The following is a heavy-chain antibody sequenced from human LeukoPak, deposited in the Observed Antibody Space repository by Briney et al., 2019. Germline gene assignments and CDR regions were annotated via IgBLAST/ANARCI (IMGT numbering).Heavy chain of an antibody. CDR3: ARVLGIAAAGTFDY. J-gene: IGHJ4*02. Sequence: SETLSLICTVSGYSISSGYYWGWIRQPPGKGLEWIGSIYHSGSTYYNPSLKSRVTISVDTSKNQFSLKLSSVTAADTAVYYCARVLGIAAAGTFDYWGQGTLVTVSS. CDR2: IYHSGST. CDR1: GYSISSGYY. D-gene: IGHD6-13*01. V-gene: IGHV4-38-2*02.